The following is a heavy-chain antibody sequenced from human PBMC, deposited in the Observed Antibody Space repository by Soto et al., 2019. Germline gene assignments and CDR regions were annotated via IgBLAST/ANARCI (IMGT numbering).Heavy chain of an antibody. CDR2: ISAYNGNT. J-gene: IGHJ4*02. V-gene: IGHV1-18*01. CDR3: ARERRPYSNYLYYFDY. CDR1: GYTFTSYG. D-gene: IGHD4-4*01. Sequence: QVQLVQSGAEVKKPGASVKVSCKASGYTFTSYGITWVRQAPGQGLEWMGWISAYNGNTNYAQKLQGRVTMTTDTSTSTAYMELRSLRYDDTAVYYCARERRPYSNYLYYFDYWGQGTLVTVSS.